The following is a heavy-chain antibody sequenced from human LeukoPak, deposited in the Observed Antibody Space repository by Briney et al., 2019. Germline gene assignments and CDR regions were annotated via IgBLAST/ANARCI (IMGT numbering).Heavy chain of an antibody. CDR2: TIPIFGTA. Sequence: ASVKVSCKASGGTFSSYAISWVRQAPGQGLEWKGRTIPIFGTANYAQKFRGRVTITTDESTSTAYMELSSLRSEDTAVYYCARLTGATPYWGQGTLVTVSS. J-gene: IGHJ4*02. D-gene: IGHD1-26*01. CDR1: GGTFSSYA. V-gene: IGHV1-69*05. CDR3: ARLTGATPY.